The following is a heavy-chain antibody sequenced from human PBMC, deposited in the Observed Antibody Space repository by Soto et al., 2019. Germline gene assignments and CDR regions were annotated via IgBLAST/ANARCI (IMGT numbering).Heavy chain of an antibody. Sequence: DSVKVSAKASGYRVATSGMSWVRQAPGQGLEWMGWISAYNGNTNYEQKLQDRVTMTTDTSTSTAYLELRSLRSDDTAVYYCARAGHYYDRSGYANWGQGTLVPVSS. CDR2: ISAYNGNT. D-gene: IGHD3-22*01. CDR3: ARAGHYYDRSGYAN. CDR1: GYRVATSG. V-gene: IGHV1-18*01. J-gene: IGHJ4*02.